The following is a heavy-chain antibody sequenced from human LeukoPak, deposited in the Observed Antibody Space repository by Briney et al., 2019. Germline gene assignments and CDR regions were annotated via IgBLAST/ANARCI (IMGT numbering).Heavy chain of an antibody. Sequence: PGGSLRLSCVASGFTFSNYWIHWVRQAPGKGLEWVSAISGSGGSTYYADSVKGRFTISRDNSENTLYLQMNSLRAEDTAVYYCAKVGCSSTSCYSGYFDYWGQGTLVTVSS. V-gene: IGHV3-23*01. J-gene: IGHJ4*02. CDR1: GFTFSNYW. D-gene: IGHD2-2*01. CDR3: AKVGCSSTSCYSGYFDY. CDR2: ISGSGGST.